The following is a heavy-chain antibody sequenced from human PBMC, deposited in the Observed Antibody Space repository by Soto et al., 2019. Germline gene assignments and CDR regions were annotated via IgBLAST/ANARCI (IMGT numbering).Heavy chain of an antibody. CDR3: AREFGDYNWHSGKYFYYYDTAL. J-gene: IGHJ6*02. CDR1: SGSISDYF. V-gene: IGHV4-59*01. D-gene: IGHD1-20*01. Sequence: QVHLQQSGPGLVKPSETLSLTCSVSSGSISDYFWSWVRQTPGKGLEWIAYIHYTGKTNYNPSLESRVTLSVDTSKGQLSQKLTSVTAADTAIYYCAREFGDYNWHSGKYFYYYDTALWAPGTTVTVSS. CDR2: IHYTGKT.